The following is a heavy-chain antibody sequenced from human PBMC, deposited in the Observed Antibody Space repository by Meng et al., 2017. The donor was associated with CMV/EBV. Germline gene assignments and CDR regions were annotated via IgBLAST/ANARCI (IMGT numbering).Heavy chain of an antibody. D-gene: IGHD6-6*01. CDR2: IYDSGRT. CDR3: ARLGSSSSWVLGWFDP. V-gene: IGHV4-28*01. Sequence: DYISSSAWWGWIRQPPGKGVEWIGYIYDSGRTYYNPSLKSRVTMSVDTSKNQFSLKLSSVTAVDTAVYYCARLGSSSSWVLGWFDPWGQGTLVTVSS. CDR1: DYISSSAW. J-gene: IGHJ5*02.